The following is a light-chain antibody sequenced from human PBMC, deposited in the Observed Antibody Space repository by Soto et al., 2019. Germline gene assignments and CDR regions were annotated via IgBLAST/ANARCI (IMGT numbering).Light chain of an antibody. CDR3: SSYTSSSTLV. Sequence: QSVLTQPASVSGSPGQSITISCTGTSTDVGGHNYVSWYQQHPGKAPKLMISEVSNRPSGVSNRFSGSKSGNTASLTISGLQAEDEADYYCSSYTSSSTLVFGTGTKVTVL. CDR2: EVS. J-gene: IGLJ1*01. V-gene: IGLV2-14*01. CDR1: STDVGGHNY.